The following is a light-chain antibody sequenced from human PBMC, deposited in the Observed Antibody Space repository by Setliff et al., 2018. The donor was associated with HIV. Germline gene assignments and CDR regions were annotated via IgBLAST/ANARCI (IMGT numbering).Light chain of an antibody. CDR1: SSDVGGYDY. V-gene: IGLV2-14*01. CDR3: SSYTSISTYV. J-gene: IGLJ1*01. CDR2: DVS. Sequence: ALTQPASVSGSPGQSIAISCTGTSSDVGGYDYVSWFQQHPGKAPKLMIYDVSKRPSGVSNRFSGSKSDNTASLTISGLQAEDEADYFCSSYTSISTYVFGTGTKVTV.